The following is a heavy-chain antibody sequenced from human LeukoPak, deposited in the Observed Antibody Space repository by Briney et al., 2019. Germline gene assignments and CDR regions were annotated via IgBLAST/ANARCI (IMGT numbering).Heavy chain of an antibody. CDR1: GGSISSYY. CDR3: GRLISGSGSHFDY. Sequence: PSETLSLTCTVSGGSISSYYWSWIRQPPGKGLEWIGYIYTSGSTTYNTSLKSRVTISVDPSQNQFSLNLRSVTAADTPVIYGGRLISGSGSHFDYWGQGTLVTVSS. CDR2: IYTSGST. J-gene: IGHJ4*02. V-gene: IGHV4-4*09. D-gene: IGHD6-25*01.